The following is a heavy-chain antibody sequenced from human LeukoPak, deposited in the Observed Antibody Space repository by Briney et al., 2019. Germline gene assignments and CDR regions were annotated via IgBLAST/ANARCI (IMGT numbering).Heavy chain of an antibody. D-gene: IGHD2-2*01. J-gene: IGHJ6*02. V-gene: IGHV3-7*03. CDR1: GFFFNSYW. CDR3: ATDSRSTSLGYYYGMDV. Sequence: PGGSLRLSCVTSGFFFNSYWMSWVRQAPGKGLEWVANENQDGSEIYYVDSVKGRFIMSRDNAKNSFYLQMSSLRVEDTAVYYCATDSRSTSLGYYYGMDVWGQGTTVTVSS. CDR2: ENQDGSEI.